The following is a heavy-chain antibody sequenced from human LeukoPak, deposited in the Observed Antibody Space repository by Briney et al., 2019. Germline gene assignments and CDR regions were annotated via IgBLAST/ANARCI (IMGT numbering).Heavy chain of an antibody. CDR2: ISYSGPHM. D-gene: IGHD4-17*01. Sequence: GGSLRLSCAASGFAFSRYSMDWVRQAPGKGLEWVSSISYSGPHMFYADSVRGRFTISRDNAENSLFLQMNSLRAEDTAVYFCASNDYRDEGIDSWGQGTLVTVSS. CDR1: GFAFSRYS. CDR3: ASNDYRDEGIDS. V-gene: IGHV3-21*01. J-gene: IGHJ4*02.